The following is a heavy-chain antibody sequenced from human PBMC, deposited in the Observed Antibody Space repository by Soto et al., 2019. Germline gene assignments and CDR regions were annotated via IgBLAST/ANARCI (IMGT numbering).Heavy chain of an antibody. Sequence: GGSLRLSCAASGFTFSSYAMSWVRQAPGKGLEWVSAISGSGGSTYYADSVKGRFTISRDNSKNTLYLQMNSLRAEDTAVYYCAKALWFGVSYYMDVWGKGTTVTVSS. CDR3: AKALWFGVSYYMDV. J-gene: IGHJ6*03. CDR1: GFTFSSYA. CDR2: ISGSGGST. D-gene: IGHD3-10*01. V-gene: IGHV3-23*01.